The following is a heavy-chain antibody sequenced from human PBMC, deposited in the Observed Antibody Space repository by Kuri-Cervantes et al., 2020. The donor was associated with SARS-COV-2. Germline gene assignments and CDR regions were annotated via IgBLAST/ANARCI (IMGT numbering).Heavy chain of an antibody. V-gene: IGHV1-18*01. CDR1: GYTSTSYG. Sequence: ASVKVSCKASGYTSTSYGISWVRQAPGQGLEWMGWISAYNGNTNYAQKLQGRVTMTTDTSTSTAYMELRSLRSDDTAVYYCARDDGRRIFGVVINYYYYGMDVWGQGTTVTVSS. CDR2: ISAYNGNT. D-gene: IGHD3-3*01. J-gene: IGHJ6*02. CDR3: ARDDGRRIFGVVINYYYYGMDV.